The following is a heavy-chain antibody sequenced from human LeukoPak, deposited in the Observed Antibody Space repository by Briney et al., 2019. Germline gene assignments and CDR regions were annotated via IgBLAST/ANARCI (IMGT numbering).Heavy chain of an antibody. Sequence: PGRSLRLSCAASGFTFSSYAMHWVRQAPGKGLEWVAVISYDGSNKYYADSVKGRFTISRDNSKNTLYLQMNSLRAEDTAVYYCARALSGTYFDYWGQGTLVTVSS. D-gene: IGHD2/OR15-2a*01. CDR3: ARALSGTYFDY. V-gene: IGHV3-30*04. CDR1: GFTFSSYA. CDR2: ISYDGSNK. J-gene: IGHJ4*02.